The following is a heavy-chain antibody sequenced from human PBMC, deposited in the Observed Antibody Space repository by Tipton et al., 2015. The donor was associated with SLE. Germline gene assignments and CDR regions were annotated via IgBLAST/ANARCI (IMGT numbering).Heavy chain of an antibody. CDR1: GDSISNNNYY. CDR2: INYSGTT. V-gene: IGHV4-39*07. Sequence: TLSLTCTVSGDSISNNNYYWGWIRQPPGKGLEWIVNINYSGTTYYNPSLKTRITISVDTSKIQFSLRLTSVTAADTAMYYCARAIGANFFNFWGQGTLVTVSS. D-gene: IGHD3-16*01. J-gene: IGHJ4*02. CDR3: ARAIGANFFNF.